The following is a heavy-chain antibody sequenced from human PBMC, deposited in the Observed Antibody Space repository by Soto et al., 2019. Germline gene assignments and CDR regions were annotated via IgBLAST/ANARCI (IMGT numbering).Heavy chain of an antibody. D-gene: IGHD3-10*01. CDR1: GGSXSSYY. Sequence: PSETLSLTCNVSGGSXSSYYWSWIRQPPGKGLEWIGYIYYSGSTNYNPSLKSRVTISVDTSKNQFSLKLNSMTAADTAVYYCARHNYGSGSTYFDYWGQGTLVTVSS. CDR2: IYYSGST. V-gene: IGHV4-59*08. CDR3: ARHNYGSGSTYFDY. J-gene: IGHJ4*02.